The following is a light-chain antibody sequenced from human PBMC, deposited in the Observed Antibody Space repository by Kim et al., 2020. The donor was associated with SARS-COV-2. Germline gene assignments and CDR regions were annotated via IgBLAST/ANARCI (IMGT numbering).Light chain of an antibody. CDR2: QDS. J-gene: IGLJ2*01. CDR3: QAWDSSTYVV. CDR1: KLGDKY. V-gene: IGLV3-1*01. Sequence: VPPGKTASITCSGDKLGDKYAFWYQQKPGQSPVLVIYQDSKRPSGIPERFSGSNSGNTATLTISGTQAMDEADYYCQAWDSSTYVVFGGGTQLTVL.